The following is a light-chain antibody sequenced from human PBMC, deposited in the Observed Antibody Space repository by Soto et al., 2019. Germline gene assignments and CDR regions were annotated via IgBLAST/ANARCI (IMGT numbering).Light chain of an antibody. CDR3: QHYNSYGT. J-gene: IGKJ1*01. CDR1: QSIDRW. V-gene: IGKV1-5*01. CDR2: QAS. Sequence: DIQMTQSPSTLPASVGDRVTITCRASQSIDRWLSWYQQRPGKAPKILIYQASSVETGVPSRFSGSGSGTEFTLTISSLQPDDVATYYCQHYNSYGTFGQGTKVDIK.